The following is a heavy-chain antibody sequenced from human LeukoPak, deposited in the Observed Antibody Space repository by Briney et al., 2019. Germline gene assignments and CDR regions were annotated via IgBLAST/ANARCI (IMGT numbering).Heavy chain of an antibody. Sequence: GGSLRLSCAASGFTFSSYAMSWVRQAPGKGLEWVANIKQDGSEKYYVDSVKGRFTISRDNAKNSLYLQMNSLRAEDTAVYYCARILGLTLDYWGQGTLVTVSS. CDR3: ARILGLTLDY. J-gene: IGHJ4*02. CDR2: IKQDGSEK. D-gene: IGHD1-14*01. V-gene: IGHV3-7*05. CDR1: GFTFSSYA.